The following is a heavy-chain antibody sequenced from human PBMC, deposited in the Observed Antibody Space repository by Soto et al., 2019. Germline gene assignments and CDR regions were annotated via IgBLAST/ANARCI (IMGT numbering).Heavy chain of an antibody. J-gene: IGHJ4*02. CDR2: ISYDGSNK. CDR3: ARDSGWFGELDY. V-gene: IGHV3-30-3*01. Sequence: QVQLVESGGGVVQPGRSLRLSCAASGFTFSSYAMHWVRQAPGKGLEWVAVISYDGSNKYYADSVKGRFTISRDNSKNTLYLQMNRLRAEDTAVYYCARDSGWFGELDYWGQGTLVTVSS. CDR1: GFTFSSYA. D-gene: IGHD3-10*01.